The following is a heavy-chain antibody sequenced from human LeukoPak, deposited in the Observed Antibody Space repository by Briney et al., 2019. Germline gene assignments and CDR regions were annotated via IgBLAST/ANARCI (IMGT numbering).Heavy chain of an antibody. CDR1: GFTFSSDA. CDR2: ISGSGGST. J-gene: IGHJ4*02. V-gene: IGHV3-23*01. CDR3: AKDYRYFDWLPLFDY. Sequence: GGSLRLSCAASGFTFSSDAMIWVRQAPGKGLEWVSAISGSGGSTYYADSVKGRFTISRDNSKNTLYLQMNSLRAEDTAVYYCAKDYRYFDWLPLFDYWGQGTLVTVSS. D-gene: IGHD3-9*01.